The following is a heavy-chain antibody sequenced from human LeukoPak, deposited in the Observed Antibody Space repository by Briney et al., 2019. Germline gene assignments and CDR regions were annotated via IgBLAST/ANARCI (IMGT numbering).Heavy chain of an antibody. CDR1: GFTFSSYE. J-gene: IGHJ4*02. Sequence: PGGSLRLSCAAPGFTFSSYEMNWVRQAPGKGLEWVSYIISSGSTIYYADSVKGRFTISRDNAKNTLYLQMNSLRAEDTAVYYCARAGPSSSWHQFDYWGQGTLVTVSS. CDR3: ARAGPSSSWHQFDY. V-gene: IGHV3-48*03. CDR2: IISSGSTI. D-gene: IGHD6-13*01.